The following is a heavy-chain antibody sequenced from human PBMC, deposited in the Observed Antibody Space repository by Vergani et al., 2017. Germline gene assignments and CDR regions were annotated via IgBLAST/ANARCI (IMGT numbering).Heavy chain of an antibody. D-gene: IGHD3-22*01. V-gene: IGHV1-69*18. Sequence: QVQLVQSGAEVKKPGASVKVSCKASGYTFTSYYMHWVRQAPGQGLEWMGRIIPIFGTTSYAQKFQGSVTILADESTSTAYMELSSFRSEDTAVYYCARSSGYYSYYFDFWGQGTLVTVSS. CDR3: ARSSGYYSYYFDF. CDR1: GYTFTSYY. CDR2: IIPIFGTT. J-gene: IGHJ4*02.